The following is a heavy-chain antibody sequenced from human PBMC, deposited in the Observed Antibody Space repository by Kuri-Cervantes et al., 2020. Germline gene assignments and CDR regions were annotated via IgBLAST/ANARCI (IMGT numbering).Heavy chain of an antibody. CDR2: IIPIFGTA. V-gene: IGHV1-69*13. Sequence: SLKVSCKASGGTFSSYAISWVRQAPGQGLEWMGGIIPIFGTANYAQKFQGRVTITADESTSTAYMELSSLRSEDTAVYYCARDLAVAGSIWFDPWGQGTLVTVSS. J-gene: IGHJ5*02. D-gene: IGHD6-19*01. CDR3: ARDLAVAGSIWFDP. CDR1: GGTFSSYA.